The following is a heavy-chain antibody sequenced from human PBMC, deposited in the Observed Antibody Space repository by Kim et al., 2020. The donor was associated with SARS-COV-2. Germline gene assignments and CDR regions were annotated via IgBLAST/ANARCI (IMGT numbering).Heavy chain of an antibody. CDR3: ARVPISSRFHYDMDV. CDR2: IYHSGST. V-gene: IGHV4-4*02. Sequence: SETLSLTCAVSGGSIISVNWWSWVRQPPGRGLEWIGEIYHSGSTNYNASLMSRVTISVDKSKNQFSLKLSSVTAADTAVYYCARVPISSRFHYDMDVWGQGTTVTVSS. CDR1: GGSIISVNW. D-gene: IGHD2-21*01. J-gene: IGHJ6*02.